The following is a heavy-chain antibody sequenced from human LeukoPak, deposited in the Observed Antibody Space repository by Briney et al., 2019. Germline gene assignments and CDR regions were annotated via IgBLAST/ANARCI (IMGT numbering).Heavy chain of an antibody. CDR2: ISPYNGNT. D-gene: IGHD2-2*01. Sequence: ASVKVSCKASAYTFRSYGISWVRQAPGQGLEWLAWISPYNGNTNYAQKFQGRVAVTTDTSTSTAYMDLSSLTSDDTAVYYCASGSSWYNSWGQGTLVTVSS. CDR1: AYTFRSYG. CDR3: ASGSSWYNS. J-gene: IGHJ5*01. V-gene: IGHV1-18*01.